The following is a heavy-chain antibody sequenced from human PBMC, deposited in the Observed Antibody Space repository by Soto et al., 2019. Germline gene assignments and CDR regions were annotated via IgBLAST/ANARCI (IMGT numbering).Heavy chain of an antibody. Sequence: QVQLVQSGAEVKKPGSSVKVSCKASGGTFNNHAINWVRQVPGQGLEWMGGIIPIFGTSNYAQKFQGRVTITADESTRTAYKDPSILRLAATAVSYCGGTKMMGRAAIFKFPGLDTWGQGTRVTVSP. V-gene: IGHV1-69*01. D-gene: IGHD3-16*01. CDR2: IIPIFGTS. CDR1: GGTFNNHA. J-gene: IGHJ5*02. CDR3: GGTKMMGRAAIFKFPGLDT.